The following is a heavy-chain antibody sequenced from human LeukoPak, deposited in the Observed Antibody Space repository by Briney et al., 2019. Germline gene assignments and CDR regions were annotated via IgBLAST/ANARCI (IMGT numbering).Heavy chain of an antibody. D-gene: IGHD1-7*01. Sequence: PGGSLRLSCAASGFTFSSYSMNWVRQAPGKGLEWVSSISSSSSYIYYADSVKGRFTISRDNAKNSLYLQMNSLRAADTAVYYCARRYNWNYEGGTDYWGQGTLVTVSS. V-gene: IGHV3-21*01. CDR2: ISSSSSYI. J-gene: IGHJ4*02. CDR1: GFTFSSYS. CDR3: ARRYNWNYEGGTDY.